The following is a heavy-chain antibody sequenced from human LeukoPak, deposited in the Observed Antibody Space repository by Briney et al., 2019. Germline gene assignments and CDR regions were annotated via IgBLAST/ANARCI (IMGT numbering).Heavy chain of an antibody. D-gene: IGHD3-3*01. V-gene: IGHV1-24*01. CDR1: GNTLRELP. Sequence: GASVKVSCKLSGNTLRELPIQWVRQAGGKGLEWMAGFDPENAEIVYAQKFQGRVTMTEDTSTNTAYMELTSPTSDDTALYYCATRGSDFWSGFDYWGQGTQVTVSS. CDR3: ATRGSDFWSGFDY. J-gene: IGHJ4*02. CDR2: FDPENAEI.